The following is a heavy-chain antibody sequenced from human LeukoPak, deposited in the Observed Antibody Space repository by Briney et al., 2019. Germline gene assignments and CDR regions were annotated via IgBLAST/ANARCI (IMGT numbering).Heavy chain of an antibody. V-gene: IGHV3-23*01. D-gene: IGHD6-13*01. J-gene: IGHJ4*02. CDR3: AKDLYTSRYACCFDY. CDR1: GFTFSNYA. Sequence: GGSLRLSCVASGFTFSNYAMNWVRQAPGKGLEWVSGVSGGGSSAYYADSVKGRFTISRDNSKNMLYLQMNSLRAEDTAVYYCAKDLYTSRYACCFDYWGQGTLVTVSS. CDR2: VSGGGSSA.